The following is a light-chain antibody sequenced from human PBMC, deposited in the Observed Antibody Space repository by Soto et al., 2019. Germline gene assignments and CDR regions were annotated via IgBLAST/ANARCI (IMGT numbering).Light chain of an antibody. CDR1: SSDVGGYNY. CDR2: DVS. V-gene: IGLV2-14*01. CDR3: SSYTSSSTF. Sequence: QSALTQPASVSGSPGQSITISCTGTSSDVGGYNYVSWYQQHPGKAPKLMIYDVSNRPSGGSNRFSGSKSGNTASLTISGLQAEDEADYYCSSYTSSSTFFGTGTKLTVL. J-gene: IGLJ1*01.